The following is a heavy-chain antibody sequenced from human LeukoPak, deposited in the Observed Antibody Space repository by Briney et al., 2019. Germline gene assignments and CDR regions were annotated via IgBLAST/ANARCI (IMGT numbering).Heavy chain of an antibody. CDR2: ISYDGGNK. CDR1: GFTFSSYA. D-gene: IGHD1-26*01. V-gene: IGHV3-30-3*01. CDR3: AKCSDRVWELLADEYFQH. Sequence: GRSLRLSCAASGFTFSSYAMHWVRQAPGKGLEWVAVISYDGGNKYYADSVKGRFTISRDNSKNTLYLQMNSLRAEDTAVYYCAKCSDRVWELLADEYFQHWGQGTLVTVSS. J-gene: IGHJ1*01.